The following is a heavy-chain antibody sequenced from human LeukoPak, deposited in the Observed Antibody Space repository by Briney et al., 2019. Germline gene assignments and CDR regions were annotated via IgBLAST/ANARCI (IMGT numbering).Heavy chain of an antibody. CDR3: ARQMATILDGILDY. J-gene: IGHJ4*02. CDR1: GFTFSNYA. Sequence: PSGGSLRLSCAASGFTFSNYAIHWVRQAPGKGLEWVSVISYDGTNKYYADSVKGRFTISRDNSKNTLYLQMNSLKTEDTALYYCARQMATILDGILDYWGQGTLVTVSS. V-gene: IGHV3-30*04. D-gene: IGHD5-24*01. CDR2: ISYDGTNK.